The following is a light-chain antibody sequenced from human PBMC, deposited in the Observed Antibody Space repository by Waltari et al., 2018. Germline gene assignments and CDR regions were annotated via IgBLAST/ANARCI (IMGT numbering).Light chain of an antibody. CDR3: CSYAGGSTFVV. Sequence: QSALTPPASVSGSPGQSITMSCTRASSGVGTFNLVSWYQQHPGKAPKLIIYEGNERPSGVSNRFSGSKSGNTASLTISGLQAEDEAYYYCCSYAGGSTFVVFGGGTKLTVL. J-gene: IGLJ2*01. V-gene: IGLV2-23*03. CDR2: EGN. CDR1: SSGVGTFNL.